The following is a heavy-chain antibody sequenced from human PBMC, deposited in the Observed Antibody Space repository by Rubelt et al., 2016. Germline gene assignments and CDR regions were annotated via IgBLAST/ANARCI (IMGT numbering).Heavy chain of an antibody. J-gene: IGHJ6*02. D-gene: IGHD1-26*01. CDR2: INHSGST. CDR3: ARGRMGFHYYYYGMDV. CDR1: GGSFSGYY. Sequence: QVQLQQWGAGLLKPSETLSLTCAVYGGSFSGYYWSWIRQPPGKGLEWIGEINHSGSTNYNPSLKSRLTISVATSKNEFSVWLSSVTAADTAVYYCARGRMGFHYYYYGMDVWGQGTTVTVSS. V-gene: IGHV4-34*01.